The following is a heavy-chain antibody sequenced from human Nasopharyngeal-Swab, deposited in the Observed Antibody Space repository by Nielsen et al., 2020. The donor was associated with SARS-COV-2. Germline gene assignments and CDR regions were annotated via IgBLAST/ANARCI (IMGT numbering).Heavy chain of an antibody. D-gene: IGHD1-26*01. J-gene: IGHJ3*02. V-gene: IGHV3-48*01. Sequence: GESLKISCATSGFTFSSYTMNWVRQDPGKGLEWVSTISGSSGSMHYADSVKGRFTISRDNAKDSLYLQMNSLRAEDTAVYYCAREGLDIVGATTDAFDIWGQGTMVTVSS. CDR3: AREGLDIVGATTDAFDI. CDR1: GFTFSSYT. CDR2: ISGSSGSM.